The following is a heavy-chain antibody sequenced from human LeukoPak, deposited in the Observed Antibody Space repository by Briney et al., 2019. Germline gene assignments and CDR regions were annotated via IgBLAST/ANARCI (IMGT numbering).Heavy chain of an antibody. Sequence: PGGSLRLSCVASGFTFSRYGMHWVRQAPGKGLEWVAVTSYEGSHKYYADSVKGRFTISRDSSNNTLYLQMNSLRVEDTAMYYCAKAGPGGDYSSSDYWGQGTLVAVSS. CDR2: TSYEGSHK. J-gene: IGHJ4*02. V-gene: IGHV3-30*18. CDR3: AKAGPGGDYSSSDY. CDR1: GFTFSRYG. D-gene: IGHD4-17*01.